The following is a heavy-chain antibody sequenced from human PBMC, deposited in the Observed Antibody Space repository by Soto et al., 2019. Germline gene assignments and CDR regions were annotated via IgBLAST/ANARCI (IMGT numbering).Heavy chain of an antibody. J-gene: IGHJ6*02. V-gene: IGHV1-18*01. Sequence: GASVKVSCKASGYTFTTYGISWVRQAPGQGLEWMGWISASNGNIYYGQKFQGRVTMTTDSFTSTAYMELSSLRSEDTAVYYCARDSKVASGYGMDVWGQGTTVTVSS. CDR1: GYTFTTYG. CDR3: ARDSKVASGYGMDV. CDR2: ISASNGNI. D-gene: IGHD5-12*01.